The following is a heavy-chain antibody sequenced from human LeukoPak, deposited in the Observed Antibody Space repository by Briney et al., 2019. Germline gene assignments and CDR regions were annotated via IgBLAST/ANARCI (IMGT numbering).Heavy chain of an antibody. CDR2: INSGSSHI. CDR1: GFTFSSYS. J-gene: IGHJ5*02. CDR3: AREGITGYSSGWLSRLVAGNWFDP. V-gene: IGHV3-21*01. Sequence: PGGSLRLSCAVSGFTFSSYSMNWVRQAPGKGLEWVSSINSGSSHIYYADSVKGRFTISRDNAKNSLYLQMNSLRAEGTAVYYCAREGITGYSSGWLSRLVAGNWFDPWGQGTLVTVSS. D-gene: IGHD6-19*01.